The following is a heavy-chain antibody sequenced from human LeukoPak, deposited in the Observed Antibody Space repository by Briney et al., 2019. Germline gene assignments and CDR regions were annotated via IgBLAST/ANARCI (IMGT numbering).Heavy chain of an antibody. V-gene: IGHV4-39*07. CDR2: IYYSGST. J-gene: IGHJ6*03. Sequence: PSETLSLTCTVSGGSISSSSYYWGWIRQPPGKGLEWIGSIYYSGSTYYNPSLKSRVTMSVDTSKNQFSLNLSSMTAADTAVYYCARDASGYYDSGTYYNVYMDVWGKGTTVTISS. D-gene: IGHD3-10*01. CDR3: ARDASGYYDSGTYYNVYMDV. CDR1: GGSISSSSYY.